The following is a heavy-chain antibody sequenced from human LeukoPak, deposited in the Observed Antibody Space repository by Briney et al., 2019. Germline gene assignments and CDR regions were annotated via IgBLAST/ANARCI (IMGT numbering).Heavy chain of an antibody. V-gene: IGHV4-4*07. Sequence: PSETLSLTCTVSGGSISRYYWSWVRQPAGEGLEWIGRIYTSGSTNYNPSLKSRVTMSVDTSKIQFSLKLSSLTAADTAVYYCARARAVGSCYYDYWGQGTLVTVSS. CDR1: GGSISRYY. J-gene: IGHJ4*02. CDR2: IYTSGST. D-gene: IGHD2-15*01. CDR3: ARARAVGSCYYDY.